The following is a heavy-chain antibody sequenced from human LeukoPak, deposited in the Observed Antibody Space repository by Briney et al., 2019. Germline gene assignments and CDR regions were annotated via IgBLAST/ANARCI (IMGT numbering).Heavy chain of an antibody. J-gene: IGHJ4*02. V-gene: IGHV4-39*01. Sequence: SETLSLTCTVSGGSISSSSYYWGWIRQPPGTGLEWIGSIYYSGSTYYNPSLKSRVTISVDTSKNQFSLKLSSVTAADTAVYYCARVRPYYDSSGFNDYWGQGTLVTVSS. CDR3: ARVRPYYDSSGFNDY. CDR2: IYYSGST. CDR1: GGSISSSSYY. D-gene: IGHD3-22*01.